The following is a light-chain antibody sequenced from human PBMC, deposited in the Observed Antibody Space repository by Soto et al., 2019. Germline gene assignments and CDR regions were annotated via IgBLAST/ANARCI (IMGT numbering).Light chain of an antibody. J-gene: IGKJ1*01. V-gene: IGKV1-5*01. CDR3: QQYNSYSWT. CDR1: QSISSW. Sequence: DIQMIQSPSTLSASVGDRVTITCRAIQSISSWLAWYQQKAGKAPKLLIYHASSLESGVPSRFRGSGSGTEFTLTISSLQPDDFATYYCQQYNSYSWTFGQGTKVDIK. CDR2: HAS.